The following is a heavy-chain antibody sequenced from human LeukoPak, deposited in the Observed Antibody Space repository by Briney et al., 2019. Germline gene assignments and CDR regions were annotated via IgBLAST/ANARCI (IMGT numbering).Heavy chain of an antibody. J-gene: IGHJ4*02. CDR1: GFPFSSYW. Sequence: GGSLRLSCAASGFPFSSYWMGWVRQAPGKGLESVASIRQDGDETYYVDALKGRFTISRDNAKNLLDLQMNSLRAEDTAIYYCARINKFEGDDFPPVEDHHFDFWGQGTLVTVSS. D-gene: IGHD3/OR15-3a*01. CDR2: IRQDGDET. CDR3: ARINKFEGDDFPPVEDHHFDF. V-gene: IGHV3-7*03.